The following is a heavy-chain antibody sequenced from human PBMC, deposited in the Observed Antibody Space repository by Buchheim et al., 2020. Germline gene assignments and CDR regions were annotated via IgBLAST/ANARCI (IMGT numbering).Heavy chain of an antibody. CDR3: AGSGGQWLVEGYFDY. CDR1: GFTFSSYG. J-gene: IGHJ4*02. CDR2: IWYDGSNK. V-gene: IGHV3-33*01. D-gene: IGHD6-19*01. Sequence: QVQLVESGGGVVQPGRSLRLSCAASGFTFSSYGMHWVRQAPGKGLEWVAVIWYDGSNKYYADSVKGRFTISRDNSKNTLYLQMNSLRAEDTAVYYCAGSGGQWLVEGYFDYWGQGTL.